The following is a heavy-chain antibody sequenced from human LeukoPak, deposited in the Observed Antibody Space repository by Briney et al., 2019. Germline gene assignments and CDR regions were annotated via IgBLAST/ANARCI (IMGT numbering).Heavy chain of an antibody. CDR1: GGSINNYY. CDR3: ARGRYWSAAICSGGDAFDI. J-gene: IGHJ3*02. Sequence: SEPLSLTCTVSGGSINNYYWSWIRQPAGKGLEWIGRIYTRGSTNYNPSLKSRVTMAVDTSKNQFSLKLSSVTAADTAVYYCARGRYWSAAICSGGDAFDIWGQGTMVSVSS. V-gene: IGHV4-4*07. CDR2: IYTRGST. D-gene: IGHD3-3*01.